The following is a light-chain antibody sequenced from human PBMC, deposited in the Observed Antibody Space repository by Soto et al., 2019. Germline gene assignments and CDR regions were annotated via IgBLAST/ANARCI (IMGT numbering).Light chain of an antibody. CDR1: SSNIGAGYH. Sequence: QSVLTQPPSVSGAPGQRVTISCTGSSSNIGAGYHVHWYRQLPGTAPKLFIYGNSNRPSGVPDRFSGSKSGTSASLAITGLQAEDEADYYCQSYDSSLSVVFGGGTKLTV. J-gene: IGLJ2*01. CDR2: GNS. V-gene: IGLV1-40*01. CDR3: QSYDSSLSVV.